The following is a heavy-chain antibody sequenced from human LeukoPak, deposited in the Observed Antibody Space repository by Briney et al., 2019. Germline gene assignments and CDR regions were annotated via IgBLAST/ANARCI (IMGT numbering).Heavy chain of an antibody. V-gene: IGHV3-33*01. CDR3: ARDQGTTVYGMDV. CDR2: IWYDGNNK. D-gene: IGHD4-11*01. Sequence: GGSLRLSCAASGFTFSSYGMHWVRQAPGKGLEWVAVIWYDGNNKYYEDSVKGRFTISRDSSKNTLYLQMNSLRAEDTAVYYCARDQGTTVYGMDVWGKGTTVTVSS. J-gene: IGHJ6*04. CDR1: GFTFSSYG.